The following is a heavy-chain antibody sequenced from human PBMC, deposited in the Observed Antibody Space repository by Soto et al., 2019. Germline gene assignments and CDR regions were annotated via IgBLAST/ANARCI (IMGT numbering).Heavy chain of an antibody. V-gene: IGHV3-23*01. CDR3: ARARYRANFDC. D-gene: IGHD3-16*02. J-gene: IGHJ4*02. CDR2: LSEIGGST. Sequence: QAPGKGLEWVSGLSEIGGSTFYADSVTGRFTISRDNSKNTQYLQTNSLRAEDTAIPYCARARYRANFDCWGQGVLVTVS.